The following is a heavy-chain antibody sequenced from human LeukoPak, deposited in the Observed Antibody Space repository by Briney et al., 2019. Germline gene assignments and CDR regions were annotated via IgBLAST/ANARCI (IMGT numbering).Heavy chain of an antibody. J-gene: IGHJ4*02. CDR1: GFTFSSYS. Sequence: PGGSLRLSCAASGFTFSSYSMNWVRQAPGKGLEWVSSISSSSSYIYYADSVKGRFTISRDNAKNSLYLQMNSLRAEDTAVYYCARPFSLAVANSHFDCWGQGTLVTVSS. D-gene: IGHD6-19*01. V-gene: IGHV3-21*01. CDR2: ISSSSSYI. CDR3: ARPFSLAVANSHFDC.